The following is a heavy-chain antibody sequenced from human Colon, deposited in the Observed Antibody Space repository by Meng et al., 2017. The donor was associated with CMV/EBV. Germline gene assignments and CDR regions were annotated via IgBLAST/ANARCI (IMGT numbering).Heavy chain of an antibody. J-gene: IGHJ4*02. CDR1: GCNFSSYA. V-gene: IGHV3-23*01. CDR2: IENSGDKT. D-gene: IGHD1-1*01. CDR3: AKGWKQLEY. Sequence: CEVWGCNFSSYAMSWVRQARGKGLEWVGVIENSGDKTVYAEYVKGRFTISRDNSRNTLYLKMDSLRAEDTAVYYCAKGWKQLEYWGQGTLVTVSS.